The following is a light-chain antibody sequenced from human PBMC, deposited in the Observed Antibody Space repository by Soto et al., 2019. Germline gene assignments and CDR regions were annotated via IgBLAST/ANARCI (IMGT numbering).Light chain of an antibody. V-gene: IGLV1-47*02. CDR2: SNN. Sequence: QPVLTQPPSASGTPGQRVTISCSGSSSNIGSNYVYWYQQLPGTAPKLLIYSNNQRPSGVSDRFSGSKSGTSASLAISGLRSEDEADYYCAAWDDSLSGRVFGGGTKLTVL. J-gene: IGLJ3*02. CDR3: AAWDDSLSGRV. CDR1: SSNIGSNY.